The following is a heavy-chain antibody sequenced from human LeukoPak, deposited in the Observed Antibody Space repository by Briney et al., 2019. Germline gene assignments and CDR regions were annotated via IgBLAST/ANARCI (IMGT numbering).Heavy chain of an antibody. J-gene: IGHJ4*02. V-gene: IGHV4-59*08. D-gene: IGHD3-9*01. CDR2: IYYSGST. CDR1: GGSVSSYY. CDR3: ARHLYFDWFNDY. Sequence: SETLSLTCTVPGGSVSSYYWSWIRQPPGKGLEWIGYIYYSGSTNYNPSLKSRVTISVDTSKNQFSLKLSSVTAADTAVYYCARHLYFDWFNDYWGQGTLVTVSS.